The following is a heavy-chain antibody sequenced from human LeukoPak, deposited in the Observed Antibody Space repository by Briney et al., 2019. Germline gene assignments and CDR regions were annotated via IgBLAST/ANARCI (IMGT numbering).Heavy chain of an antibody. CDR3: ARQLRGEAVAGHLQPFDY. CDR2: NYYSGST. Sequence: PSDTLSLTCTVSGGSISSYYWNWIRQPAGKELEWIGYNYYSGSTNYNPSLKSRVTISVDTSKNQFSLKLSSVTAADTAVYFCARQLRGEAVAGHLQPFDYWGQGTLVTVSS. V-gene: IGHV4-59*08. J-gene: IGHJ4*02. D-gene: IGHD6-19*01. CDR1: GGSISSYY.